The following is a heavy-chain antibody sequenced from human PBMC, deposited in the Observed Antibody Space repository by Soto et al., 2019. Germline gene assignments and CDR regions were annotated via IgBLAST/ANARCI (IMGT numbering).Heavy chain of an antibody. CDR1: GYTFTSYI. CDR2: INPSGGST. V-gene: IGHV1-46*01. CDR3: ARPPYPGCINAVCYPLDY. J-gene: IGHJ4*02. D-gene: IGHD2-8*01. Sequence: QVQLVQSEAEVKKPGAAVKISCKASGYTFTSYIMHWVRQAPGQGLEGLGKINPSGGSTNHAQRLQGRVVMTRDTSTSTVYMELNSLRSEDTAVYYCARPPYPGCINAVCYPLDYWGQGTLVTVSS.